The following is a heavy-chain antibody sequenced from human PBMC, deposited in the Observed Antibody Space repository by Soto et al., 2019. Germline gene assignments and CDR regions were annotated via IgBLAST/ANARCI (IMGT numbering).Heavy chain of an antibody. Sequence: EVQLVESGGGLVEPGGSLRLSCVVSNFGFNNAWMNWVRQAPGKGMEWVGRSKSTTDGETTDYGALVKGRIIISRDDSKTMRYLKMNIMSGEDTAVYCCMTAQSLATSSYVAVWGQGTPVTVSS. CDR1: NFGFNNAW. CDR3: MTAQSLATSSYVAV. CDR2: SKSTTDGETT. J-gene: IGHJ4*02. D-gene: IGHD5-12*01. V-gene: IGHV3-15*07.